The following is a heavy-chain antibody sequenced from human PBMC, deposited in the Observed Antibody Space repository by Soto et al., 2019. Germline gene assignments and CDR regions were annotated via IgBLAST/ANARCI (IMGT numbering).Heavy chain of an antibody. Sequence: ASVKVSCKASGYTFTSYGISWVRQAPGQGLEWMGWISAYNGNTNYAQKLQGRVTMTTDTSTSTAYMELRSLRSDDTAVYYCARDSRCSSSCYYYYYYGMDVWGQGTTVTVSS. J-gene: IGHJ6*02. D-gene: IGHD6-13*01. CDR1: GYTFTSYG. CDR2: ISAYNGNT. CDR3: ARDSRCSSSCYYYYYYGMDV. V-gene: IGHV1-18*01.